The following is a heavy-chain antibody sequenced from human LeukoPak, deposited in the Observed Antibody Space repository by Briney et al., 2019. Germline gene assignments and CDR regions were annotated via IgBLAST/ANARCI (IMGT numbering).Heavy chain of an antibody. CDR1: GFTFSSYA. CDR2: ISYDGSNK. J-gene: IGHJ3*02. D-gene: IGHD3-22*01. CDR3: AKDQGYYDSSGSAFDI. Sequence: GRSLRLSCAASGFTFSSYAMHWVRQAPGKGLEWVAVISYDGSNKYYADSVKGRFTISRDNSKNTLYLQMNSLRAEDTAVYYCAKDQGYYDSSGSAFDIWGQGTMVTVSS. V-gene: IGHV3-30*04.